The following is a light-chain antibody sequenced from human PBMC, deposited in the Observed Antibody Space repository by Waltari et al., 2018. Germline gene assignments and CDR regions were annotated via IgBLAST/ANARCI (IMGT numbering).Light chain of an antibody. Sequence: EIVMTQSPATLSVSPGERATLSCRASQSVSSNLAWYQQKPGQAPRLLIYGASTRATGIPARFSGSGSGTEFTLTSSSMQSEDCAVYYCQQYNNWLWTFGQGTKVEIK. J-gene: IGKJ1*01. CDR1: QSVSSN. CDR2: GAS. V-gene: IGKV3-15*01. CDR3: QQYNNWLWT.